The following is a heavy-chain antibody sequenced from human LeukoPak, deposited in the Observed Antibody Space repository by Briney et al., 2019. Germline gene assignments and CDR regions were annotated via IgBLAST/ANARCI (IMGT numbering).Heavy chain of an antibody. V-gene: IGHV3-74*01. D-gene: IGHD5-18*01. J-gene: IGHJ4*02. CDR1: GFTFSSYW. Sequence: GGSLRLSCAASGFTFSSYWMHWVRHAPGKGLVWVSRINTDGSSTSYADSVKGRFTISRDNAKNTLYLQMNSLRAEDTAVYYCAREGKYSYGHGNWGQGTLVTVSS. CDR3: AREGKYSYGHGN. CDR2: INTDGSST.